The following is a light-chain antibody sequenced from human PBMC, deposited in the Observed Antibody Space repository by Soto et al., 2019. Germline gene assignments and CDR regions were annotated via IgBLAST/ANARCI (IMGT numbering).Light chain of an antibody. J-gene: IGKJ3*01. V-gene: IGKV1-39*01. Sequence: DLQMTQSPSSLSASVGDRVTITCRASQSISSYLNWYQQKPGKAPKLLIYAASSLQSGVPSRFSGSGSGTDFTLTISSLQPEDFATYYCQQSYSTPPLLTFGPGTNVDIK. CDR2: AAS. CDR3: QQSYSTPPLLT. CDR1: QSISSY.